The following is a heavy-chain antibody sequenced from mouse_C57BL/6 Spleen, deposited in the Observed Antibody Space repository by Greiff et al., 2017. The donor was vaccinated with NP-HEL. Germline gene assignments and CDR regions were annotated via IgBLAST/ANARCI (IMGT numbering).Heavy chain of an antibody. V-gene: IGHV1-64*01. CDR2: IHPNSGST. CDR3: ARAPYDYFDY. Sequence: VQLQQPGAELVKPGASVKLSCKASGYTFTSYWMHWVKQRPGQGLEWIGMIHPNSGSTNYNEKFKSKATLTVDKSSSTAYMQRSSLTSEDSAVYYCARAPYDYFDYWGQGTTLTVSS. CDR1: GYTFTSYW. J-gene: IGHJ2*01. D-gene: IGHD6-5*01.